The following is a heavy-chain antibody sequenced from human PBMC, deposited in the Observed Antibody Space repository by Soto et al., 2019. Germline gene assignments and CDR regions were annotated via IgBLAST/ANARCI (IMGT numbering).Heavy chain of an antibody. Sequence: GSLRLYCAASGFTFTNSWMAWVRQAPGKGLEWVANIKEDGSETYYVDSLRGRFAISRDNAKSSLFLQMTGLRADDTAVYFCAREARPGVLRDLLIRQRPKIWGRDQWSGIRHYSYSMYGWGQGTSVTV. CDR3: AREARPGVLRDLLIRQRPKIWGRDQWSGIRHYSYSMYG. CDR1: GFTFTNSW. D-gene: IGHD3-3*01. V-gene: IGHV3-7*03. J-gene: IGHJ6*02. CDR2: IKEDGSET.